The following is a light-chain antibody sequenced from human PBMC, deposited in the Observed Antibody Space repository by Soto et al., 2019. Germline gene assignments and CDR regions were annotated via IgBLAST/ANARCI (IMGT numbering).Light chain of an antibody. CDR3: SSFTTDSTTV. J-gene: IGLJ3*02. CDR2: GVT. CDR1: SSDVGAYNY. Sequence: QSVLTQPASVSGSPGQSITISCAGSSSDVGAYNYVSWYQQHPGKAPKLMIYGVTDRPSGISNRFSGSKSGNTASLTISRVQAEDEATYHCSSFTTDSTTVFGGGTKLTVL. V-gene: IGLV2-14*03.